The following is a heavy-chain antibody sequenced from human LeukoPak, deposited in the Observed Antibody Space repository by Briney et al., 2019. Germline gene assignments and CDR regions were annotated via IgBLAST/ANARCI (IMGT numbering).Heavy chain of an antibody. CDR2: IYYSGSS. CDR3: ARNRDGYNSFDY. J-gene: IGHJ4*02. V-gene: IGHV4-31*03. D-gene: IGHD5-24*01. CDR1: GGSINNGGYY. Sequence: SETLSLTCTVSGGSINNGGYYWSWIRQHPGKGLEWIGYIYYSGSSYYNPSLRSRVTISVDTSKNHFSLKLSSVTAADTAVYYCARNRDGYNSFDYWGQGALVTVSS.